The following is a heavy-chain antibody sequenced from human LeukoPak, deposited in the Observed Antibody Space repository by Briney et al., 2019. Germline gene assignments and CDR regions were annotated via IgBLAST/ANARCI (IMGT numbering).Heavy chain of an antibody. V-gene: IGHV3-49*04. J-gene: IGHJ6*02. CDR2: IRSKTYGGTT. CDR3: TRGPIQLWLYHGMDV. CDR1: GFTFVDHA. D-gene: IGHD5-18*01. Sequence: GGSLRLSWTVSGFTFVDHAMSWVRQAPGKGREWVVFIRSKTYGGTTEYAAAVKGRFIIPRDDSTSIAYLQMNSLKTEDTAVYYCTRGPIQLWLYHGMDVWGQGTTVTVSS.